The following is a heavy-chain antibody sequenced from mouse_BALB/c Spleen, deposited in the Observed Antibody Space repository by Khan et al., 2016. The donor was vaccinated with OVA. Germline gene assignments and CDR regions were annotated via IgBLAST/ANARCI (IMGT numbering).Heavy chain of an antibody. CDR1: GYSITSDYA. J-gene: IGHJ2*01. CDR2: ISYSGRT. D-gene: IGHD1-1*01. V-gene: IGHV3-2*02. CDR3: ARSVTITTVVATDFDY. Sequence: ELVESGPGLVKPSQSLSLTCTVTGYSITSDYAWNWIRQFPGNKLEWVGYISYSGRTSYNPSLKSRISITRDTSKNQFFLQLSSVTTEDTATYYCARSVTITTVVATDFDYWGQGTTLTVSS.